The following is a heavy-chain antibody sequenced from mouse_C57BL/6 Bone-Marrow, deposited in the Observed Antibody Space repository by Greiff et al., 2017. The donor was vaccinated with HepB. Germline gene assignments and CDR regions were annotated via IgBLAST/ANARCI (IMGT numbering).Heavy chain of an antibody. CDR2: IDPSDSYT. Sequence: VQLQQPGAELVMPGASVKLSCKASGYTFTSYWMHWVKQWPGQGLEWIGEIDPSDSYTNYNQKFKGKSTLTVDKSSSTAYMQLSSLTSEDSAVYYCARVYYYGRYYYAMDYWGQGTSVTVSS. CDR1: GYTFTSYW. CDR3: ARVYYYGRYYYAMDY. V-gene: IGHV1-69*01. D-gene: IGHD1-1*01. J-gene: IGHJ4*01.